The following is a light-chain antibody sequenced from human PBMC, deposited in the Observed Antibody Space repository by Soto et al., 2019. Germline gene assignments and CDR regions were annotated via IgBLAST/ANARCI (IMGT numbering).Light chain of an antibody. V-gene: IGKV4-1*01. CDR3: QQYYSTPLT. J-gene: IGKJ5*01. CDR2: WAS. Sequence: DIVMTQSPDSLAVSLGERATINCKSSQSVLYSSNTKNYLAWYQQKPGQPPKLLIYWASTRESGVPDRFSGSGSGTDVTLTISSLQAEDVAVYYCQQYYSTPLTFGQGTRLEIK. CDR1: QSVLYSSNTKNY.